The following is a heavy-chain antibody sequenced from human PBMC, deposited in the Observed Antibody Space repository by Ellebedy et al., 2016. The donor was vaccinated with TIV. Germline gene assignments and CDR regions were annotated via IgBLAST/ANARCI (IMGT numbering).Heavy chain of an antibody. J-gene: IGHJ6*02. CDR3: AKDNSGTYYYYGMDV. D-gene: IGHD1-26*01. Sequence: GESLKISCAASGFTFFSYAMHWVRQAPGKGLEWVSGIRNSGGSTHYADSVKGRFTISRDNSKNTLYLQMNSLRAEDTAVYYCAKDNSGTYYYYGMDVWGQGTTVTVSS. CDR1: GFTFFSYA. V-gene: IGHV3-23*01. CDR2: IRNSGGST.